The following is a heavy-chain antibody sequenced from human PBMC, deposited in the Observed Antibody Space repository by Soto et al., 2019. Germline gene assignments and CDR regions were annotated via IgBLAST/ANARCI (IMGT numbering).Heavy chain of an antibody. CDR1: GDSFSSHIAA. D-gene: IGHD6-19*01. CDR3: ARSEVAVAGTGYWFDP. V-gene: IGHV6-1*01. Sequence: PSQTLSLTCAIAGDSFSSHIAACYWLRLSPSKSLKCMGRTYYRYKRYNDYAVCVKSRITINPDPSKNQYYLQQNSVTPEDTAVYYCARSEVAVAGTGYWFDPWGQGTLVTVSS. CDR2: TYYRYKRYN. J-gene: IGHJ5*02.